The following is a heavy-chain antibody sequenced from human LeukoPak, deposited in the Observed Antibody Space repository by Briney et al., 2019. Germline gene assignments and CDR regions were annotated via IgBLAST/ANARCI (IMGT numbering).Heavy chain of an antibody. V-gene: IGHV3-23*01. CDR2: ISGSGGTT. CDR1: GITFRDYA. J-gene: IGHJ4*02. CDR3: AKREYESSAYPMYPIDY. Sequence: GGSLRLSCAVSGITFRDYAMTWVRQAPGKGLEWVAVISGSGGTTYYADSVEGRFVMSRDNSKNTLYLQMNSLRTDDSAVYYCAKREYESSAYPMYPIDYWGQGTLVTVSA. D-gene: IGHD3-22*01.